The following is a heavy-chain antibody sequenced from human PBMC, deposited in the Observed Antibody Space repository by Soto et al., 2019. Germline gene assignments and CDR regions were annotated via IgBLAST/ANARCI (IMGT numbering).Heavy chain of an antibody. CDR3: ARDLGSSWYPEYFQH. Sequence: GESLKISCAASGFTFSSYAMSWVRQAPGKGLEWVSYISSSSSTIYYADSVKGRFTISRDNAKNSLYLQMNSLRAEDTAVYYCARDLGSSWYPEYFQHWGQGTLVTVSS. CDR2: ISSSSSTI. J-gene: IGHJ1*01. D-gene: IGHD6-13*01. V-gene: IGHV3-48*01. CDR1: GFTFSSYA.